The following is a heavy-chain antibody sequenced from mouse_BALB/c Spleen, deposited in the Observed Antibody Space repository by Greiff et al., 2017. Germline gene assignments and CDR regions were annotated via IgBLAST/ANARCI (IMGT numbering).Heavy chain of an antibody. J-gene: IGHJ3*01. CDR3: ARDYGNSWFAY. CDR2: ISSGGGST. Sequence: EVMLVESGGGLVKPGGSLKLSCAASGFAFSSYDMSWVRQTPEKRLEWVAYISSGGGSTYYPDTVKGRFTISRDNAKNTLYLQMSSLKSEDTAMYYCARDYGNSWFAYWGQGTLVTVSA. D-gene: IGHD2-1*01. CDR1: GFAFSSYD. V-gene: IGHV5-12-1*01.